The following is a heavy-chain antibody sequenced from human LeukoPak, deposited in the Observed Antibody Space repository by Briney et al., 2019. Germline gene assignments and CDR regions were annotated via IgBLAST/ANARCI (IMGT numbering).Heavy chain of an antibody. CDR1: GFTFSSYS. CDR3: ARDRSGSYYPRPFDY. Sequence: GGSLRLSCAASGFTFSSYSMDWVRQAPGKGLEWVSSISSSSSYIYYADSVKGRFTISRDNAKNSLYLQMNSLRAEDTAVYYCARDRSGSYYPRPFDYWGQGTLLTVSS. D-gene: IGHD3-10*01. J-gene: IGHJ4*02. V-gene: IGHV3-21*01. CDR2: ISSSSSYI.